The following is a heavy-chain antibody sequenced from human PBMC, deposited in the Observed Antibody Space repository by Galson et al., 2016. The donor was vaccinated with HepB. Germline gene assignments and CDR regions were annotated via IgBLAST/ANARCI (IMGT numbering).Heavy chain of an antibody. Sequence: SETLSLTCTVSGGSISSSDYSWGWIRQPPGKGLEWIGSLYFNGRSVFNPSLKSRVTIFADTSKNLFFLKLTSVTAADTAVFYCASHRLTATGTGTPYSVDYWGQATLVTVSS. CDR3: ASHRLTATGTGTPYSVDY. D-gene: IGHD1-1*01. V-gene: IGHV4-39*01. J-gene: IGHJ4*02. CDR1: GGSISSSDYS. CDR2: LYFNGRS.